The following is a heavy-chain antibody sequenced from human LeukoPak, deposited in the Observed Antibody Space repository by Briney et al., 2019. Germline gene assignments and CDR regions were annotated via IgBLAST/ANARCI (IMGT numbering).Heavy chain of an antibody. CDR1: GFTVSSNY. D-gene: IGHD1-1*01. Sequence: PGGSLRLSCAASGFTVSSNYMSWVRQAPGKGLEWVSVLYSGGSTYYADSVKGRFTTSRDNSKNTLYLQMNSLRAEDTAVYYCTRWTTDAFDIWGQGTMVTVSS. CDR2: LYSGGST. V-gene: IGHV3-66*02. CDR3: TRWTTDAFDI. J-gene: IGHJ3*02.